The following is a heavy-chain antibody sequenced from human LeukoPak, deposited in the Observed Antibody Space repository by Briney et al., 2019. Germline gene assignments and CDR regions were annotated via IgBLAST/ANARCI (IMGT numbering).Heavy chain of an antibody. D-gene: IGHD3-3*01. CDR1: GYTLTELS. V-gene: IGHV1-24*01. CDR3: ATALLRFLEWLSPTDDAFDI. Sequence: ASVKVSCKVSGYTLTELSMHWVRQAPGKGLEWMGGFDPEDGETIYAQKFQGRVTMTEDTSTDTAYMELSSLRSEDTAVYYCATALLRFLEWLSPTDDAFDIWGQGTMVTVSS. J-gene: IGHJ3*02. CDR2: FDPEDGET.